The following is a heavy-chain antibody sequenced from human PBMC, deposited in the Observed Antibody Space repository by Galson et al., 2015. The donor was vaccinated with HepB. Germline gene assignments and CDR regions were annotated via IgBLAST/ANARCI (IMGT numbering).Heavy chain of an antibody. V-gene: IGHV3-73*01. CDR1: GFTFSGSA. CDR2: IRSKASNYAT. D-gene: IGHD6-13*01. Sequence: SLRLSCAASGFTFSGSAIHWVRQTSGKGLEWVGRIRSKASNYATAYAASLKGRFTISRDDSKNTAYLHMKSLKTEDTAVYYCTRLGDLSGCSSSWGQGTLVTVSS. CDR3: TRLGDLSGCSSS. J-gene: IGHJ4*02.